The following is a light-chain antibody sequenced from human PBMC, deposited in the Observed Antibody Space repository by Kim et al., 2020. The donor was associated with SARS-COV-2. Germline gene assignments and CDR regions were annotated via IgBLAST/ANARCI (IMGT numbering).Light chain of an antibody. V-gene: IGLV10-54*01. CDR1: NNNVGYRG. J-gene: IGLJ3*02. CDR2: RDN. Sequence: QAGLAQPPSVSKGLRQTATLTCTGNNNNVGYRGAAWLQQHQGHPPKLLSYRDNNRPSGISERFSASTSGNTASLTITGLQPEDEADYYCSAWDSSLSVWVFGGGNQLTVL. CDR3: SAWDSSLSVWV.